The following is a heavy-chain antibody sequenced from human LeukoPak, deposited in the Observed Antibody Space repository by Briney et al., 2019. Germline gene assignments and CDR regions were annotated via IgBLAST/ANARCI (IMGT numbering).Heavy chain of an antibody. Sequence: SETLSLTCAVYGGSFIGYYWNWIRQPPGKGLEWIGEINHSGGANYNPSLKSRVTISADTSKSQFSLKLGSVTAADTAVYYCARVPLRFLEPFDYWGQGTLVTVSS. CDR3: ARVPLRFLEPFDY. V-gene: IGHV4-34*01. CDR1: GGSFIGYY. J-gene: IGHJ4*02. D-gene: IGHD3-3*01. CDR2: INHSGGA.